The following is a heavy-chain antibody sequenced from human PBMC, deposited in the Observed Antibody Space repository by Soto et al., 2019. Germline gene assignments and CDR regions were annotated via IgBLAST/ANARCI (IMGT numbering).Heavy chain of an antibody. J-gene: IGHJ3*02. CDR3: AKTSYAPNTFDI. CDR1: GFTFGFYA. CDR2: IAYDGSNI. D-gene: IGHD3-16*01. V-gene: IGHV3-30-3*02. Sequence: QEQLVESGGGVVQPGGSLRLSCAASGFTFGFYALHWVRQAPGKGLEWVAVIAYDGSNIYYADSVKGRFTISRDNSKNTLFLQMNSLVAEDTAVYYCAKTSYAPNTFDIWGQGTMVTVSS.